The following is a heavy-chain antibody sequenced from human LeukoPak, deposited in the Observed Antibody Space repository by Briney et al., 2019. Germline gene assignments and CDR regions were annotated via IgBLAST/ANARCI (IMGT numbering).Heavy chain of an antibody. D-gene: IGHD6-13*01. CDR2: IIPIFGTA. V-gene: IGHV1-69*05. CDR3: ARVSSWYQGWFDP. CDR1: GGTFSSYA. J-gene: IGHJ5*02. Sequence: SVKVSCKASGGTFSSYAISWVRQAPGQGLEWMGGIIPIFGTANYAQKFQGRVTITTDESTSTAYKELSSLRSEDTAVYYCARVSSWYQGWFDPWGQGTLVTVSS.